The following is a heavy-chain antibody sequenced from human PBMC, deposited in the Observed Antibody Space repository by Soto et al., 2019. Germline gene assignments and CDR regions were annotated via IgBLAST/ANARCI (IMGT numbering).Heavy chain of an antibody. CDR3: AKDGLWFGELSNGMDV. V-gene: IGHV3-64*01. Sequence: GGSLRLSCAASGFTFSNYEMHWVRQAPGKGLEYVSGISNNGAHTDYAKSVKGRFTISRVNSENTLYLQMNSLRAEDTAVYYCAKDGLWFGELSNGMDVWGQGTTVTVSS. CDR2: ISNNGAHT. CDR1: GFTFSNYE. D-gene: IGHD3-10*01. J-gene: IGHJ6*02.